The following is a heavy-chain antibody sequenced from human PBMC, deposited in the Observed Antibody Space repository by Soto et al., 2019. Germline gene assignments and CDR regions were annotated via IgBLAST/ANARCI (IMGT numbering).Heavy chain of an antibody. Sequence: QVQLVESGGGLVKPGGSLRLSCAASGFSFSDSYMTWIRQAPGKGLEWISYISTSGGVIYYADSVRGRFTISRDNAKNSLYLQMSSLGAEDTAVYYCARMFSRYDPLYYFDYWGQGTLVTVSS. J-gene: IGHJ4*02. CDR3: ARMFSRYDPLYYFDY. D-gene: IGHD1-1*01. CDR2: ISTSGGVI. V-gene: IGHV3-11*01. CDR1: GFSFSDSY.